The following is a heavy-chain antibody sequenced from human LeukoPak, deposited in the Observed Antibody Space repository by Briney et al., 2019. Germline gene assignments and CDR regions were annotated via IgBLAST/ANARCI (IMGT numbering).Heavy chain of an antibody. CDR3: ARLSGRWLQYFDY. J-gene: IGHJ4*02. CDR2: IYPGDSDT. Sequence: GESLKISCKGSGYSFTSYWIGWVGQVSGKGLEWMGIIYPGDSDTRYSPSFQGQVTISADKSISTAYLQWSSLKASDTAMYYCARLSGRWLQYFDYWGQGTLVTVSS. D-gene: IGHD5-24*01. CDR1: GYSFTSYW. V-gene: IGHV5-51*01.